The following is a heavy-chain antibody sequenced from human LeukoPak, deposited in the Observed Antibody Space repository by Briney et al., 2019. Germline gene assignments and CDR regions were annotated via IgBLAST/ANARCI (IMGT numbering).Heavy chain of an antibody. Sequence: PSETLSLTCAVYGGSFSGYYWSWIRQPPGKGLEWIGEINHSGSTNYNPSLKSRVTISVDTSKNQFSLKLSSVTAADTAVYYCARAVVVTAYDFWGQGTLVIVSS. V-gene: IGHV4-34*01. CDR1: GGSFSGYY. CDR2: INHSGST. CDR3: ARAVVVTAYDF. D-gene: IGHD2-21*02. J-gene: IGHJ4*02.